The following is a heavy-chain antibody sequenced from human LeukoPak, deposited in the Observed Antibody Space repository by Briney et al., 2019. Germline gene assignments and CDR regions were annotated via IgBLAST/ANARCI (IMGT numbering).Heavy chain of an antibody. Sequence: GGSLRLSCAASGFTFSDYYMSWIRQAPGKGLEWVSYISSSGSTIYYADSVKGRFIISRDNAKNSLYLQMNSLRAEDTAVYYCARDYDIVATLYAFDIWGQGTTVTISS. D-gene: IGHD5-12*01. V-gene: IGHV3-11*01. CDR1: GFTFSDYY. CDR2: ISSSGSTI. J-gene: IGHJ3*02. CDR3: ARDYDIVATLYAFDI.